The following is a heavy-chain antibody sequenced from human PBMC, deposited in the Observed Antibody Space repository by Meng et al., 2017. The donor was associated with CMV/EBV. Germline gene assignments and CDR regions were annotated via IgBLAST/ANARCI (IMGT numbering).Heavy chain of an antibody. CDR3: ARVGRSSSWYEPGTGWFDP. Sequence: SVKVSCKASGGTFSSYAISWVRQAPGQGLEWMGGIIPIFGTANYAQKFQGRVTITTDESTSTAYMELSSLRSEDTAVYYCARVGRSSSWYEPGTGWFDPWGQGTLVTVSS. D-gene: IGHD6-13*01. CDR2: IIPIFGTA. J-gene: IGHJ5*02. V-gene: IGHV1-69*05. CDR1: GGTFSSYA.